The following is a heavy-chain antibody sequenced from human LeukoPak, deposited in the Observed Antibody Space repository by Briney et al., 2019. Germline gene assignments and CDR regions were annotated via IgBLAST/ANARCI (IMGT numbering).Heavy chain of an antibody. CDR1: GGSISSYY. CDR3: AKSVDILTMDV. D-gene: IGHD3-9*01. CDR2: IYYSGST. Sequence: SETLSLTCTVSGGSISSYYWSWIRQPPGKGLEWIGYIYYSGSTNYNPSLKSRVTISVDTSKNQFSLKLSSVTAADTAVYYCAKSVDILTMDVWGQGTTVIVSS. V-gene: IGHV4-59*01. J-gene: IGHJ6*02.